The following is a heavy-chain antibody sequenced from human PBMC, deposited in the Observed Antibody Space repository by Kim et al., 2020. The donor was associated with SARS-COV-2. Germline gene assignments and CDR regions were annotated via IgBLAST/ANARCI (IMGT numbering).Heavy chain of an antibody. CDR3: ARDRDNWFDP. Sequence: STNYNPSLKSRVTMSVDTSKNQFSLKLSSVTAADTAVYYCARDRDNWFDPWGQGTLVTVSS. CDR2: ST. D-gene: IGHD3-10*01. J-gene: IGHJ5*02. V-gene: IGHV4-4*07.